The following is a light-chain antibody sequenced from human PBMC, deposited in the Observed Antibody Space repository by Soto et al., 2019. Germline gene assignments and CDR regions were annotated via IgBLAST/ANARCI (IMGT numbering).Light chain of an antibody. CDR3: SSYTSSSTVV. CDR2: EVS. J-gene: IGLJ3*02. Sequence: QSVLTQPASVSGSPGQSITISCTGTSSDVAAYSYVSWCQQHPGKVPKLLIYEVSNRPSGISYRFSGSKSDNTASLTIPGLQAEDEADYYCSSYTSSSTVVFGGGTKVTVL. V-gene: IGLV2-14*01. CDR1: SSDVAAYSY.